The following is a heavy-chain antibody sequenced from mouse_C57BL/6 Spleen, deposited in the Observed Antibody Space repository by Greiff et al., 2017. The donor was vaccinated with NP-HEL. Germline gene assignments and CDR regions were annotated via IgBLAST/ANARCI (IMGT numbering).Heavy chain of an antibody. V-gene: IGHV1-69*01. CDR1: GYTFTSYW. CDR2: IDPSDSYT. D-gene: IGHD2-4*01. J-gene: IGHJ2*01. Sequence: QVQLQQPGAELVMPGASVKLSCKASGYTFTSYWMHWVKQRPGQGLEWIGEIDPSDSYTNYNQKFKGKSTLTVDKSSSTAYMQLSSLTSEDSAVYYCARRRYDYGREDYFDYWGQGTTLTVSS. CDR3: ARRRYDYGREDYFDY.